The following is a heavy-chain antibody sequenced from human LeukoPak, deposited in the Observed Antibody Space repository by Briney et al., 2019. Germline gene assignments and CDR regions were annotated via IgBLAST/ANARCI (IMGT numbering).Heavy chain of an antibody. CDR3: ARGRYYGSGSYYGAGWFDP. Sequence: SETLSLTCAVYGGSFSGYYWSWIRQPPGKGLEWIGEINHSGSTNYNPSLKSRVTIPVDTSKNQFSLKLSSVTAADTAVYYCARGRYYGSGSYYGAGWFDPWGQGTLVTVSS. D-gene: IGHD3-10*01. J-gene: IGHJ5*02. V-gene: IGHV4-34*01. CDR1: GGSFSGYY. CDR2: INHSGST.